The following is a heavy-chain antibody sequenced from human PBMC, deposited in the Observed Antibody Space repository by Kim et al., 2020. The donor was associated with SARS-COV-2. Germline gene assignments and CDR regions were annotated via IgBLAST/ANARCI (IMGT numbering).Heavy chain of an antibody. V-gene: IGHV1-24*01. D-gene: IGHD3-3*01. Sequence: AQKFQGRVTMTEDTSTDTAYMELSSLRSEDTAVYYCATIRFLEWTNWFDPWGQGTLVTVSS. CDR3: ATIRFLEWTNWFDP. J-gene: IGHJ5*02.